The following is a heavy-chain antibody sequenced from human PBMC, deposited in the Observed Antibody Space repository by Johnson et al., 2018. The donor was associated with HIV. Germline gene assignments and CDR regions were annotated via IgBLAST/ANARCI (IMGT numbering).Heavy chain of an antibody. CDR3: AKDIRGGSDHYYESSGSYGQDAFDI. CDR1: GFIFSDHY. V-gene: IGHV3-11*04. J-gene: IGHJ3*02. CDR2: ISWDGGST. D-gene: IGHD3-22*01. Sequence: QVQLVESGGGLVKPGGSLRLSCAASGFIFSDHYMSWVRQAPGKGLEWVSLISWDGGSTYYVDSVKGRFTISRDNAKNSLYLQMNSLRAEDTAVYYCAKDIRGGSDHYYESSGSYGQDAFDIWGQGTMVTVSS.